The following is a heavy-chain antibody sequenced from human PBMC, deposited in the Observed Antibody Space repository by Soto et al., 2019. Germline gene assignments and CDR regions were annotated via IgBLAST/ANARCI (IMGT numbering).Heavy chain of an antibody. CDR3: ARADRFPRSWFDP. CDR2: VNHSGEA. J-gene: IGHJ5*02. Sequence: SETLSLTCGVYGGSFRNYYWIWVRQPPGKGLEWIGEVNHSGEAAYNPYLQSRVSISLDTSNNHFSLKMTSVTAADTAIYFCARADRFPRSWFDPGGQGTQVTVSS. V-gene: IGHV4-34*01. D-gene: IGHD3-10*01. CDR1: GGSFRNYY.